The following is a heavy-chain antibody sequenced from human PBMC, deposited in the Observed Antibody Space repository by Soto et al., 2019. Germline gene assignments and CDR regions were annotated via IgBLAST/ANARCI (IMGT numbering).Heavy chain of an antibody. D-gene: IGHD5-12*01. CDR1: GFSFSSYW. CDR2: IMQDGTEK. CDR3: AKDLQVAFN. Sequence: EVQLVESGGGLVQPGGSLRLSCAASGFSFSSYWMNWVRQAPGKGLEWVANIMQDGTEKYYVDSVKGRFTISRDNAKKILYLEMNSLRGEDTAVYYCAKDLQVAFNWGQGTLVTVSS. V-gene: IGHV3-7*01. J-gene: IGHJ4*02.